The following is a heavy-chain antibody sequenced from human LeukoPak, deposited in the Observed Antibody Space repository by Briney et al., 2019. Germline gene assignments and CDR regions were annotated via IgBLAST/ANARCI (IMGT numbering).Heavy chain of an antibody. CDR3: ARGGHKYCSGGSCHHFDY. CDR1: GYTFTGYY. V-gene: IGHV1-2*02. D-gene: IGHD2-15*01. Sequence: ASVKVSCKASGYTFTGYYMHWARQAPGQGLEWMGWINPNSGGTNYAQKFQGRVTMTRDTSISTAYMELSRLRSDDTAVYYCARGGHKYCSGGSCHHFDYWGQGTLVTVSS. J-gene: IGHJ4*02. CDR2: INPNSGGT.